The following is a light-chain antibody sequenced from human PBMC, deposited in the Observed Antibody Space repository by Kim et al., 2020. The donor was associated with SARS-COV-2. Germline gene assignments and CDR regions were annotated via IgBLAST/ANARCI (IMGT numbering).Light chain of an antibody. CDR3: SSYTSTTTVV. CDR1: SSDVGAYNY. CDR2: DVI. V-gene: IGLV2-14*04. Sequence: GQSITISCTGTSSDVGAYNYVSWYQQHPGKAPKLMIYDVINRPSGVSNRFSGSKSGNTASLTISGLQAEDEADYYCSSYTSTTTVVFGGGTQLTVL. J-gene: IGLJ2*01.